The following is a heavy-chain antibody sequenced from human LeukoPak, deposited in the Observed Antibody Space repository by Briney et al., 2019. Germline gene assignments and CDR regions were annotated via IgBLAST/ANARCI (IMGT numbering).Heavy chain of an antibody. J-gene: IGHJ2*01. CDR1: GFTFSSYA. CDR3: AKADSSGYYYVSWYFDL. CDR2: IGGSGGST. D-gene: IGHD3-22*01. V-gene: IGHV3-23*01. Sequence: TGGSLRLSCAASGFTFSSYAMSWVRQAPGKGLEWVSAIGGSGGSTYYADSVKGRFTISRDNSKNTLYLQMNSLRAEDTAVYYCAKADSSGYYYVSWYFDLWGRGTLVTVSS.